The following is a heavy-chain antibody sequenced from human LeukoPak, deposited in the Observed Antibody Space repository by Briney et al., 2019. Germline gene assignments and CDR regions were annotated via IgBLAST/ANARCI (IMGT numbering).Heavy chain of an antibody. CDR2: IIPIFGTA. CDR1: GYTFFSYG. V-gene: IGHV1-69*13. D-gene: IGHD6-6*01. Sequence: GASVKVSCKASGYTFFSYGISWVRQAPGQGLEWMGGIIPIFGTANYAQKFQGRVTITADESTSTAYMELSSLRSEDTAVYYCAREWGLSSSSYFDYWGQGTLVTVSS. J-gene: IGHJ4*02. CDR3: AREWGLSSSSYFDY.